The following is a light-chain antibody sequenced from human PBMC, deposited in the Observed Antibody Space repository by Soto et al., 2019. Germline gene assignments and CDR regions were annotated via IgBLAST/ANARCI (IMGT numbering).Light chain of an antibody. CDR3: AAWDDSLNVWV. CDR1: SSNIGNNA. J-gene: IGLJ3*02. CDR2: YND. Sequence: QTVVTQPPSVSEAPRQRVTISCSGSSSNIGNNAVNWYQQLPGKAPKLLIYYNDLVPSGVSDRFSGSKSGTSASLAISGLQSEDEADYYCAAWDDSLNVWVFGGGTKVTVL. V-gene: IGLV1-36*01.